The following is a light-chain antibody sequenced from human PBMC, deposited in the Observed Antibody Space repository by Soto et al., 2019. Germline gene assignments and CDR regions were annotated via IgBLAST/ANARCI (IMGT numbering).Light chain of an antibody. CDR3: QRYRNSPPSLT. J-gene: IGKJ3*01. CDR2: GAS. CDR1: QSVSSGY. Sequence: EIVLTQSPGTLSLSPGERATLSCRASQSVSSGYLVWYQQKPGQAPRLLIYGASSRATGIPDRFSGSGSGTDFTLTISRLQPEDFALYYCQRYRNSPPSLTFGPGTKLEIK. V-gene: IGKV3-20*01.